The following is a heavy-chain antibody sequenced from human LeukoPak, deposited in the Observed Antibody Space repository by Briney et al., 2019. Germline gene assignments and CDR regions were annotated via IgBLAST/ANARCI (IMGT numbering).Heavy chain of an antibody. D-gene: IGHD6-19*01. CDR1: GDSLSSHY. CDR2: IYGSGST. V-gene: IGHV4-59*08. J-gene: IGHJ4*02. Sequence: SETLSLTCTVSGDSLSSHYWSWIRQPPGKGLEWIGYIYGSGSTHYDPSLRSRVTISEDTSKNQFSPKLTSVTAADTAVYYCARNVGWYSHDSWGQGTLVTVSS. CDR3: ARNVGWYSHDS.